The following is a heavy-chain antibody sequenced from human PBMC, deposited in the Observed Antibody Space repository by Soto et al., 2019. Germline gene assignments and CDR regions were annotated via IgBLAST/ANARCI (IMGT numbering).Heavy chain of an antibody. CDR1: GFAFSDHY. D-gene: IGHD1-1*01. J-gene: IGHJ4*02. CDR3: ARASWN. Sequence: EVQLVESGGGLVQPGGSLRLSCAASGFAFSDHYMDWVRQAPGKGLEWVGRSRNKANSYTTEYAASVKGRFTISRDDSKNSLYLQMNSLKTEDTAVYYCARASWNWGQGTLVTVSS. CDR2: SRNKANSYTT. V-gene: IGHV3-72*01.